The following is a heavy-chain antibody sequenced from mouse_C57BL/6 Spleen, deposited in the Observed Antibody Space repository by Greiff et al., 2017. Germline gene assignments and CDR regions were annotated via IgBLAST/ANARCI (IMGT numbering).Heavy chain of an antibody. J-gene: IGHJ1*03. V-gene: IGHV1-39*01. CDR3: ARKPDYSFRYFDV. D-gene: IGHD2-12*01. CDR2: INPNYGTT. CDR1: DYSFTDYN. Sequence: VHVKQSGPELVKPGASVKISCKASDYSFTDYNMNWVKQSNGKSLEWIGVINPNYGTTSYNQKFKGKATLTVDQSSSTAYMQLNSLTSEDSAVYYCARKPDYSFRYFDVWGTGTTVTVSS.